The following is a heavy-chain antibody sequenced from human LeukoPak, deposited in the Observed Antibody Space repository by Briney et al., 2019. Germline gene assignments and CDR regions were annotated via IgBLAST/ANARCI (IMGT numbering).Heavy chain of an antibody. CDR2: ISGSGGST. D-gene: IGHD6-19*01. V-gene: IGHV3-23*01. CDR1: GFTFSSYA. J-gene: IGHJ4*02. Sequence: PGGSLRLSCAASGFTFSSYAMSWVRQAPGKGLEWVSAISGSGGSTYYADSVKGRFTISRDNSKNTLDLQMNSLRAEDTAVYYCAKQTAVAGTPTDYWGQGTLVTVSS. CDR3: AKQTAVAGTPTDY.